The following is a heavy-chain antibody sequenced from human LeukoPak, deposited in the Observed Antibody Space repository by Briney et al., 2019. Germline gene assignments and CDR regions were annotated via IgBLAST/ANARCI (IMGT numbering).Heavy chain of an antibody. D-gene: IGHD3-10*01. CDR2: ISAYNGNT. CDR3: ARRYGSGSYYNRQEWFDP. V-gene: IGHV1-18*01. Sequence: ASVKVSCKASGYTFTSYGISWVRQAPGQGLEWMGWISAYNGNTNYAQKLQGRVTMTTDTSTSTAYMELRSLRSDDTAVYYCARRYGSGSYYNRQEWFDPWGQGTLVTVSS. CDR1: GYTFTSYG. J-gene: IGHJ5*02.